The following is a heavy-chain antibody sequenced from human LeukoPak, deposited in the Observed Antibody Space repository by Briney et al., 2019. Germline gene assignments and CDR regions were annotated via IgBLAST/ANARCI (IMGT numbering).Heavy chain of an antibody. V-gene: IGHV3-23*01. CDR2: ISGSGGYT. D-gene: IGHD3-9*01. Sequence: GGSLILSCAASGFTFSSYAMSWVRQAPGKGLEWVSTISGSGGYTYYADSVKGRFTISRDNSKHTLYLQMNSLGAEDTAVYYCAKDAHYDFLTAYAGGAFDIWGQGTMVTVSS. CDR1: GFTFSSYA. J-gene: IGHJ3*02. CDR3: AKDAHYDFLTAYAGGAFDI.